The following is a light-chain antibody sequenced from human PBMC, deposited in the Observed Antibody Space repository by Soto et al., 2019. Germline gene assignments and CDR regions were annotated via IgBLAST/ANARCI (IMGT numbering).Light chain of an antibody. CDR3: MQALQTPLT. Sequence: DLVMTQSPLSLPVTPGEPAPISCRSSQSLLHSDGYNYLDWFLQRPGQSPQLLIYLGSSRASGVPDRFSGSGSGTDFTLKISRVEAEDVGVYYFMQALQTPLTFGGGTKVDIK. V-gene: IGKV2-28*01. CDR1: QSLLHSDGYNY. CDR2: LGS. J-gene: IGKJ4*01.